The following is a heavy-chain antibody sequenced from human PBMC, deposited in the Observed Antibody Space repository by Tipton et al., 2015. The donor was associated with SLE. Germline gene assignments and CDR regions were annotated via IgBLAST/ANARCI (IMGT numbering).Heavy chain of an antibody. Sequence: TLSLTCTVSGGFISGYYWSWIRQPAGKGREWIGRVYSSGSTIYNPSIKSRITLSLDTSKNQFSLRVNSVTAADTAVYYCARGGGSYYDYWGQGTLVTVSS. CDR2: VYSSGST. D-gene: IGHD1-26*01. J-gene: IGHJ4*02. CDR1: GGFISGYY. V-gene: IGHV4-4*07. CDR3: ARGGGSYYDY.